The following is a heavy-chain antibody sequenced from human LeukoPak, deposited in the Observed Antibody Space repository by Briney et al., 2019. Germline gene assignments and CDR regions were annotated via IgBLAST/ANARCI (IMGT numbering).Heavy chain of an antibody. CDR1: GYTFTGYY. J-gene: IGHJ6*02. D-gene: IGHD5-12*01. CDR3: ARLRWLRFTPHYYYGMDV. V-gene: IGHV1-2*02. CDR2: INPNSGGT. Sequence: APVKVSCKASGYTFTGYYMHWVRQAPGQGLEWMGWINPNSGGTNYAQKFQGRVTMTRDTSISTAYMELSRLRSDDTAVYYCARLRWLRFTPHYYYGMDVWGQGTTVTVSS.